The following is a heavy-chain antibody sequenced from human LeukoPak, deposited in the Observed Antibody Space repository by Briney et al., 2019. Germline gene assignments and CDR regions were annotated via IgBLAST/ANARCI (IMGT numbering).Heavy chain of an antibody. CDR3: ARVLRLVGATNEDYFDY. V-gene: IGHV1-46*01. D-gene: IGHD1-26*01. CDR2: INPSGGST. J-gene: IGHJ4*02. Sequence: ASVKVSCKASGYTFTGYYMHWVRQAPGQGLEWMGIINPSGGSTSYAQKFQGRVTMTRDTSTSTVYMELSSLRSEDTAVYYCARVLRLVGATNEDYFDYWGQGTLVTVSS. CDR1: GYTFTGYY.